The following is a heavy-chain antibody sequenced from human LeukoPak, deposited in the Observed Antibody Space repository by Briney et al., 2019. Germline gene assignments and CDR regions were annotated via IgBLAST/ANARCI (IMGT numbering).Heavy chain of an antibody. CDR3: ARDGVKGGYNPYWYFDL. CDR1: GGTFSSYA. D-gene: IGHD5-24*01. J-gene: IGHJ2*01. CDR2: IIPIFGTA. V-gene: IGHV1-69*05. Sequence: ASVKVSCKASGGTFSSYAISWVRQAPGQGLEWMGGIIPIFGTANYAQKFQGRVTITTDESTSTAYMELSGLRSEDTAVYYCARDGVKGGYNPYWYFDLWGRGTLVTVSS.